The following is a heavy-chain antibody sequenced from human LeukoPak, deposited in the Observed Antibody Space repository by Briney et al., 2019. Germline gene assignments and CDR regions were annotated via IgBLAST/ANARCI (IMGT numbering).Heavy chain of an antibody. Sequence: ASVKVSCKASGYTFTSYDINWVRQATGQGLEWMGWMNPNSGYTDYAQKFQGRVTMTRNTAMSTAYMELSGLRSEDTAVYYCATRRLGYCSSTSCYVGFDPWGQGTLVTVSS. V-gene: IGHV1-8*01. CDR1: GYTFTSYD. CDR3: ATRRLGYCSSTSCYVGFDP. D-gene: IGHD2-2*01. J-gene: IGHJ5*02. CDR2: MNPNSGYT.